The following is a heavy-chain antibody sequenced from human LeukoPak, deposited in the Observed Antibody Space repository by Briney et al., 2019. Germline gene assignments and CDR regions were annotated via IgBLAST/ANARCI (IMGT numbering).Heavy chain of an antibody. CDR1: GYTFTSYG. CDR3: AKDLRTISGLDI. Sequence: SCKASGYTFTSYGMSWVRQAPGKGLEWVSAISDSGGRTYYTDTVKGRFTISRDNSRNTVYLQMNSLRAEDTVVYYCAKDLRTISGLDIWGQGTTVTVSS. CDR2: ISDSGGRT. J-gene: IGHJ3*02. V-gene: IGHV3-23*01. D-gene: IGHD5-12*01.